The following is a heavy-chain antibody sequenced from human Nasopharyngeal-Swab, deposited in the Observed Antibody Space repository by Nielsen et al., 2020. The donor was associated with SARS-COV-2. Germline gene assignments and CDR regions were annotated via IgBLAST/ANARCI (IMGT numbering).Heavy chain of an antibody. Sequence: GGALKIYLQGFWYIFTRYWIRLVRQMPGKGLEWMGIIYPGDSDTTYSPSFQGHVNISADNSISTAYLQWPSLKASDTAMYYCARQGTSRQYGVDVWGQGTSVTVSS. V-gene: IGHV5-51*01. CDR3: ARQGTSRQYGVDV. CDR2: IYPGDSDT. J-gene: IGHJ6*02. D-gene: IGHD1-1*01. CDR1: WYIFTRYW.